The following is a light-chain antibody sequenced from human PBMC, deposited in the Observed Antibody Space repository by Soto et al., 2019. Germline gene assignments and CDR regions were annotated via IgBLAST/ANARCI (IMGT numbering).Light chain of an antibody. V-gene: IGLV2-14*01. J-gene: IGLJ3*02. Sequence: QSVLTQPASVSWSPGQSITISCTGTSSDVGGYNYVSWYQQHPGKAPKLMIYAVSNRPSGVSNRFSGSKSGNTASLTISGLQAEDEADYYCSSYTSSSSWVFGGGTKLTVL. CDR3: SSYTSSSSWV. CDR2: AVS. CDR1: SSDVGGYNY.